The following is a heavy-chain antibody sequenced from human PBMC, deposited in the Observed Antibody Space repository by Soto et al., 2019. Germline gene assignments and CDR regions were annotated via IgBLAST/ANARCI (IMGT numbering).Heavy chain of an antibody. CDR1: GFSFSKYG. CDR2: ITYDGSNK. CDR3: AKALSEWIPTYCFDS. D-gene: IGHD5-18*01. V-gene: IGHV3-30*18. Sequence: QVQLVESGGGVVQPGTSLRLSCAASGFSFSKYGIHWVRQAPGKGLDWLAIITYDGSNKYYLDSVKGRFTISRDNSRNTAFLQMDSLTAEDTATYYCAKALSEWIPTYCFDSWGQGARVTVTS. J-gene: IGHJ4*02.